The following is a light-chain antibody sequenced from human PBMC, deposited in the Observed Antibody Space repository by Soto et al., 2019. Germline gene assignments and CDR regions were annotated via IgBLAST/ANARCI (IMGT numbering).Light chain of an antibody. CDR1: QSVSSS. Sequence: EVVLTQSPATLSFSPGPTANLSFGASQSVSSSLAWYQQKPGQAPRLLIYDASSRATGIPARFSGSGSGTDFALTISSLEPEDFAVYYCHHRGNGITFGQGTRLEIK. CDR3: HHRGNGIT. V-gene: IGKV3-11*01. J-gene: IGKJ5*01. CDR2: DAS.